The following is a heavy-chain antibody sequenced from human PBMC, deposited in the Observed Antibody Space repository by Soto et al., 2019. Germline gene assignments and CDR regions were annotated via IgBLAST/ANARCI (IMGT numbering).Heavy chain of an antibody. CDR3: ARATMVRGAEFDY. D-gene: IGHD3-10*01. V-gene: IGHV3-48*01. CDR2: ISSSSSTI. Sequence: EVQLVESGGGLVQPGGSLRLSCAASGFTFSSYSMNWVRQAPGKGLEWVSYISSSSSTIYYPDSVKGRFTISRDNAKNSLYLQMNSLRAEETAVYYCARATMVRGAEFDYWGQGTLVTVSS. J-gene: IGHJ4*02. CDR1: GFTFSSYS.